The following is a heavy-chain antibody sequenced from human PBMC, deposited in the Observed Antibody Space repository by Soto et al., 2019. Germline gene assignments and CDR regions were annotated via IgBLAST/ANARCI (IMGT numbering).Heavy chain of an antibody. CDR3: ASGSYYYGSSGYRDGMDV. CDR2: ISSSSSTI. V-gene: IGHV3-48*02. CDR1: GFTFSSYS. Sequence: GGSLRLSCAASGFTFSSYSMNWVRQAPGKGLEWVSYISSSSSTIYYADSVKGRFTISRDNAKNSLYLQMNSLRDEDTAVYYCASGSYYYGSSGYRDGMDVWGQGTTVTVS. J-gene: IGHJ6*02. D-gene: IGHD3-22*01.